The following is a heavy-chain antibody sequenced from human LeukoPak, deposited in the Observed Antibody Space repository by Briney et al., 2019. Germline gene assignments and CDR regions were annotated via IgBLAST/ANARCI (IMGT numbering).Heavy chain of an antibody. CDR1: GFTFSSYS. J-gene: IGHJ4*02. CDR2: ISSSSSYI. CDR3: ARDPSGWYPTYYFDY. Sequence: GGSLRLSCAASGFTFSSYSMNWVRQAPGKGLEWVSSISSSSSYIYYADSVKGRFTISRDNAKNSLYLQMNSLRAEDTAVYYCARDPSGWYPTYYFDYWGQGTLVTVSS. V-gene: IGHV3-21*01. D-gene: IGHD6-19*01.